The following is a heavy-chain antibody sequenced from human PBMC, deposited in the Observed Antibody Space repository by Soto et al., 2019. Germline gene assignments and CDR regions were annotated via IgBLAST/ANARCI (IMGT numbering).Heavy chain of an antibody. CDR2: IDPSDSYT. Sequence: EVQLVQSGAEVKKPGKSLRISCKGSGYSFTVYWISWVRQMPGKGLEWMGRIDPSDSYTNYSPSFQGHVTISADKSISTAYLQWSSLKASDTAMYYCARHEGGLKNWFDPWGQGTLVTVSS. V-gene: IGHV5-10-1*01. CDR1: GYSFTVYW. J-gene: IGHJ5*02. D-gene: IGHD3-16*01. CDR3: ARHEGGLKNWFDP.